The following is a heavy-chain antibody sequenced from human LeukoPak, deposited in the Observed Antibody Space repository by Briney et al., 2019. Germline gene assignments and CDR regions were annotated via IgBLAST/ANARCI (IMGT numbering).Heavy chain of an antibody. Sequence: GGSLRLSCVASGFTLSPYWMSWVRQAPGKGLDWVATISDDGSEKRYVDSVKGRFSVSRDDAKNSLYLEMNSLRAEDTAVYHCARLAPFYGSGVIWGQGQMVTVSS. CDR1: GFTLSPYW. D-gene: IGHD3-10*01. CDR2: ISDDGSEK. V-gene: IGHV3-7*01. J-gene: IGHJ3*02. CDR3: ARLAPFYGSGVI.